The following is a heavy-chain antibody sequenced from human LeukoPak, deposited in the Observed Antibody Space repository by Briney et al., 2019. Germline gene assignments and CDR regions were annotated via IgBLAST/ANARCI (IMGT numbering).Heavy chain of an antibody. D-gene: IGHD4-17*01. CDR3: AKGDRGTYGDYVADY. J-gene: IGHJ4*02. CDR1: GFTLSHYA. CDR2: ISGSGASS. Sequence: GSLRPSCAASGFTLSHYAMSRVRQAPGKGVEWVPAISGSGASSYYADSVKGRFTISRDNSKSTLYLQMNSLRAEDTAIYYCAKGDRGTYGDYVADYWGQGTLVTVSS. V-gene: IGHV3-23*01.